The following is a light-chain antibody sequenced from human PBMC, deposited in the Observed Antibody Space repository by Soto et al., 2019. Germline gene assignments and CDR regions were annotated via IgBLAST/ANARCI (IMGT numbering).Light chain of an antibody. CDR3: QVWDPFSDHLFV. CDR1: IIGSMS. J-gene: IGLJ1*01. Sequence: SYELTQPPSVSVAPGQTARITCGGDIIGSMSVHWYQQRPGQAPVLVVYSVNDRPAGIPERFSGSNSGNTATLTIGRVEAGDEADYYCQVWDPFSDHLFVFGRGTKVTVL. CDR2: SVN. V-gene: IGLV3-21*02.